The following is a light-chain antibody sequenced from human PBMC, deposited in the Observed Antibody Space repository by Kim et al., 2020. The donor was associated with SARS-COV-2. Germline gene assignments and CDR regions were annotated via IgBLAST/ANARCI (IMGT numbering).Light chain of an antibody. Sequence: EIMLTQSPGTLSLSPGERATLSCRASETLKGTYLVWYQQRPGQAPRRLIYGASNRATGIRDRFSGSESGTDFTLTITRLQPEDFAVYYCQQYARSPRTFGQGTKVDIK. CDR2: GAS. V-gene: IGKV3-20*01. CDR3: QQYARSPRT. J-gene: IGKJ1*01. CDR1: ETLKGTY.